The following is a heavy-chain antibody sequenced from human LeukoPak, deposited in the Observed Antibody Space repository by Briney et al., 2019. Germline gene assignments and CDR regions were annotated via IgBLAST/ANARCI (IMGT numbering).Heavy chain of an antibody. D-gene: IGHD1-26*01. CDR1: GYTFTDYY. V-gene: IGHV1-69-2*01. CDR3: ARSGYGGSYYGGYYYMDV. J-gene: IGHJ6*03. CDR2: VDPEDGET. Sequence: ASVKVSCKVSGYTFTDYYMHWVQQAPGKGLEWMRLVDPEDGETIYAQKFQGRVTITADESTSTAYMELSSLRSEDTAVYYCARSGYGGSYYGGYYYMDVWGKGTTVTVSS.